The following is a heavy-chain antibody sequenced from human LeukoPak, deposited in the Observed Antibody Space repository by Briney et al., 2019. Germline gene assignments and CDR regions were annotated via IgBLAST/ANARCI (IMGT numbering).Heavy chain of an antibody. J-gene: IGHJ3*02. D-gene: IGHD1-26*01. CDR2: IYSGDSET. Sequence: GESLKISCRASGYIFTTYWIGWARQMPGKGLEWMGIIYSGDSETRYSPSFQGQVTISVDKSISTAYLQWSSLKASDTAVYYCATTLYSGIYGDAFDIWGQGTMVTVSS. V-gene: IGHV5-51*01. CDR1: GYIFTTYW. CDR3: ATTLYSGIYGDAFDI.